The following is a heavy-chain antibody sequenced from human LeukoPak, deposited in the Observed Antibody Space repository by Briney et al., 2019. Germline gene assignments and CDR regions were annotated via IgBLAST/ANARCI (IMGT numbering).Heavy chain of an antibody. CDR3: AREGFTVTHSPGRYYYYYMDV. D-gene: IGHD4-17*01. Sequence: GRSLRLSCAASGFTFSSYGMHWVRQAPGKGLGWVAVIWYDGSNKYYADSVKGRFTISRDNSKNTLYLQMNSLRAEDTAVYYCAREGFTVTHSPGRYYYYYMDVWGKGTTVTVSS. V-gene: IGHV3-33*01. CDR1: GFTFSSYG. CDR2: IWYDGSNK. J-gene: IGHJ6*03.